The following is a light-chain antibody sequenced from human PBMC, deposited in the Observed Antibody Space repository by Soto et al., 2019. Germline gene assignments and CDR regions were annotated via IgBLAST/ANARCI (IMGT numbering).Light chain of an antibody. J-gene: IGKJ1*01. Sequence: EVESTQSPGTLSLSAGERATLSCRASQSVSSSHLAWYQQKRGQAPRLLIYDTSTRATGIPDRFSGSGSGTDFTLTISRLEPEDFAVYHCQQYGASPWTFGQGTKVDIK. CDR3: QQYGASPWT. V-gene: IGKV3-20*01. CDR1: QSVSSSH. CDR2: DTS.